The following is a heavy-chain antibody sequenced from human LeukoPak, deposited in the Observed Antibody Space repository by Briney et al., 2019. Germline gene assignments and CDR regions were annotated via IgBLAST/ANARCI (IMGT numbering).Heavy chain of an antibody. J-gene: IGHJ4*02. Sequence: PGGSLRLSCAASGFTFSSYAMSWVRQAPGKGLEWVSAISGSGGSTYYADSVKGRFTISRDNSKNTLYLQMNSLRAEDTAVYCCAKGITMIVVVRYYFDYWGQGTLVTVSS. CDR1: GFTFSSYA. CDR2: ISGSGGST. CDR3: AKGITMIVVVRYYFDY. V-gene: IGHV3-23*01. D-gene: IGHD3-22*01.